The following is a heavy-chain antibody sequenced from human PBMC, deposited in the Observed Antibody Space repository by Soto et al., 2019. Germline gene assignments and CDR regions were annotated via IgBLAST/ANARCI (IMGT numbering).Heavy chain of an antibody. V-gene: IGHV1-3*01. J-gene: IGHJ4*02. Sequence: GASVKVSCKAFGYTFASYAISWMRQAHGQGLEWMGWINAGNGNTKYSQKFQGRVTITRDTSASTAYMELSSLRSEDTAVYYCARGLGLYYFDYWGQGTLVTVSS. CDR2: INAGNGNT. D-gene: IGHD1-26*01. CDR3: ARGLGLYYFDY. CDR1: GYTFASYA.